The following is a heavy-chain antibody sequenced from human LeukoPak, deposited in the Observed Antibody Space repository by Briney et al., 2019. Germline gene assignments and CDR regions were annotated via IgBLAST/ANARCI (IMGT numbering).Heavy chain of an antibody. CDR3: ARDDYGDSHFDY. Sequence: KPGGSLRLSCAASGFNFGSYTINWVRQAPGKGLEWVSSVSNTNTYYADSVKGRFTISRDNDKNSVFLQMSSLGDEDTALYFCARDDYGDSHFDYWGQGILVRVLS. D-gene: IGHD4-17*01. CDR1: GFNFGSYT. V-gene: IGHV3-21*01. J-gene: IGHJ4*01. CDR2: VSNTNT.